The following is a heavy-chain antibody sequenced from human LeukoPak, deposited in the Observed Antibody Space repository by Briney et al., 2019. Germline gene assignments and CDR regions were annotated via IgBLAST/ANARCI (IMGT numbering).Heavy chain of an antibody. J-gene: IGHJ6*02. D-gene: IGHD4-11*01. CDR1: GFTFSSYS. V-gene: IGHV3-48*04. CDR2: ISSSSSTI. CDR3: ARGVNRPNYYYYGMDV. Sequence: PGGSLRLSCAASGFTFSSYSMNWVRQAPGKGLEWVSYISSSSSTIYYADSVKGRFTISRDNAKNSLYLQMNSLRAEDTAMYYCARGVNRPNYYYYGMDVWGQGTTVTVSS.